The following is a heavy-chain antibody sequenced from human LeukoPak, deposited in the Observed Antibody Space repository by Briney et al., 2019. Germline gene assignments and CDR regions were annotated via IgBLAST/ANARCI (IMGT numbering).Heavy chain of an antibody. J-gene: IGHJ3*02. Sequence: GRSLRLSCAASGFTFSSYGMHWVRQAPGKGLEWVAVIWYDGSNKYYADSVKGRFTISRDNSKNTLYLQMNSLRAEDRAVYYCSGGQVGDGLDVAFDIWGQGTMVTVSS. V-gene: IGHV3-33*01. CDR3: SGGQVGDGLDVAFDI. CDR1: GFTFSSYG. CDR2: IWYDGSNK. D-gene: IGHD3-16*01.